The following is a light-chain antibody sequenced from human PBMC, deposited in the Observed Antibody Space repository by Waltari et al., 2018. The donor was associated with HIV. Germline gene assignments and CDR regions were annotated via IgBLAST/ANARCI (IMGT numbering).Light chain of an antibody. CDR1: QSVSSW. CDR2: KAS. Sequence: DIQMTQSPSTLSASVGDRATITCRASQSVSSWLAWYQQKPGKAPKLLIYKASTLESGVPSRFSGSGSGTEFTLTISSLQPDDFATYYCQQYNSYWTLGQGTKVEIK. V-gene: IGKV1-5*03. J-gene: IGKJ1*01. CDR3: QQYNSYWT.